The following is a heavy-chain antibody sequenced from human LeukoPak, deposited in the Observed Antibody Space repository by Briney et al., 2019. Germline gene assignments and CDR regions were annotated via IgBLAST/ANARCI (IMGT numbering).Heavy chain of an antibody. CDR2: IYYSGST. CDR3: ARVLIGTMVRGVIIKGYYFDY. CDR1: GDSISSNSYY. V-gene: IGHV4-39*07. Sequence: SETLSLTCTVSGDSISSNSYYWGWIRQPPGKGLEWIGSIYYSGSTYNNPSLKSRVTISVDTSKNQFSLKLSSVTAADTAVYYCARVLIGTMVRGVIIKGYYFDYWGQGTLVTVSS. D-gene: IGHD3-10*01. J-gene: IGHJ4*02.